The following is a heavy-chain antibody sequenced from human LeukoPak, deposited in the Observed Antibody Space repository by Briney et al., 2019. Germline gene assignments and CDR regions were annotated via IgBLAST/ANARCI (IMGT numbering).Heavy chain of an antibody. Sequence: SQTLSLTCAISGDSVSSNRAAWNWIRQSPSRGLEWLGRTYYRSRWYNDYAVSVKSRIIIIPDTSKNQFSLQLNSVTPEDTAVYYCAREVVDVAPNAFDIWGQGTMVTVSS. CDR1: GDSVSSNRAA. CDR3: AREVVDVAPNAFDI. J-gene: IGHJ3*02. CDR2: TYYRSRWYN. D-gene: IGHD2-21*01. V-gene: IGHV6-1*01.